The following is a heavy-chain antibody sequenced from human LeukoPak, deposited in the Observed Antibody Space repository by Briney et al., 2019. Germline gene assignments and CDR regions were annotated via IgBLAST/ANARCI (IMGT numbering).Heavy chain of an antibody. D-gene: IGHD1-26*01. CDR1: GFTFSTYT. CDR2: ISSSSTYI. CDR3: ASARYSEN. J-gene: IGHJ4*02. Sequence: GGSLRLSCAASGFTFSTYTMNWVRQAPGKGLEWVSSISSSSTYIYYADSVKGRFTISRDNAKNTLYLQMNSLRAEYTAVYYCASARYSENWGQGTLVTVSS. V-gene: IGHV3-21*01.